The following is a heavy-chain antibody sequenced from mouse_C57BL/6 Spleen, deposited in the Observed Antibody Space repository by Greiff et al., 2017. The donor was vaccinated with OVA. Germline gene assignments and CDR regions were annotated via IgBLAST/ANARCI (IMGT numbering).Heavy chain of an antibody. Sequence: QVQLQQPGAELVKPGASVKLSCKASGYTFTSYWMQWVKQRPGQGLEWIGEIDPSDSYTNYNQKFKGKATLTVDTSSSTAYMQLSSLTSEDSAVYYCARRAYYYGSSYEDYWGQGTTLTVSS. V-gene: IGHV1-50*01. CDR1: GYTFTSYW. J-gene: IGHJ2*01. CDR3: ARRAYYYGSSYEDY. CDR2: IDPSDSYT. D-gene: IGHD1-1*01.